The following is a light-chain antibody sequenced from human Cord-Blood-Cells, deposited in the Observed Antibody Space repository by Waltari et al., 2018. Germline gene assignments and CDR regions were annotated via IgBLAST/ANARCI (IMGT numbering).Light chain of an antibody. Sequence: SYELTQPPSVSVSPGQTARITCAGDALPKQYAYWYQQKPGQAPVLVIYKDSGRPSCIPEPFSGSSSGTTVTLTISGVQAEDEADYYCQSADSSGTYVFGTGTNVTVL. V-gene: IGLV3-25*03. CDR3: QSADSSGTYV. CDR2: KDS. CDR1: ALPKQY. J-gene: IGLJ1*01.